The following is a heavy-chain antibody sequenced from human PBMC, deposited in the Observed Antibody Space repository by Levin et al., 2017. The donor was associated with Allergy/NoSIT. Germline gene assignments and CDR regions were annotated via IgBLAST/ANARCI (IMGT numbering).Heavy chain of an antibody. CDR3: ARDGCSGGSCYLRAFDI. Sequence: ASVKVSCKASGGTFSSYAISWVRQAPGQGLEWMGGIIPIFGTANYAQKFQGRVTITADKSTSTAYMELSSLRSEDTAVYYCARDGCSGGSCYLRAFDIWGQGTMVTVSS. J-gene: IGHJ3*02. CDR2: IIPIFGTA. V-gene: IGHV1-69*06. CDR1: GGTFSSYA. D-gene: IGHD2-15*01.